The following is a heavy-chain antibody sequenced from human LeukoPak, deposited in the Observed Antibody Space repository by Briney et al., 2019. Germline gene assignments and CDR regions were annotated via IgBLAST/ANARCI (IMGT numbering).Heavy chain of an antibody. D-gene: IGHD1-20*01. CDR3: ARGRITAF. V-gene: IGHV3-21*01. J-gene: IGHJ4*02. CDR2: ISSSSSYI. Sequence: PGGSLRLSCPALGLPLGNFGLTGFRRPPGKGLEWVSSISSSSSYIYYADSVKGRFTISRDNAKNSLYLQMSSLRAEDTAVYYCARGRITAFWGQGTLVTVSS. CDR1: GLPLGNFG.